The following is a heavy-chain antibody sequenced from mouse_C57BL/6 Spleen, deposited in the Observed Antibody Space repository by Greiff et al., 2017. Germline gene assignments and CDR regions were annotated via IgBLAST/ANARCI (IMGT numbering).Heavy chain of an antibody. Sequence: EVKLQESGPELVKPGASVKISCKASGYSFTGYYMNWVKQSPEKSLEWIGEINPSTGGTTYNQKFKAKATLTVDKSSSTAYMQLKSLTSEDSAVYYCARSRYYGSSSWYFDVWGTGTTVTVSS. CDR3: ARSRYYGSSSWYFDV. CDR1: GYSFTGYY. D-gene: IGHD1-1*01. V-gene: IGHV1-42*01. CDR2: INPSTGGT. J-gene: IGHJ1*03.